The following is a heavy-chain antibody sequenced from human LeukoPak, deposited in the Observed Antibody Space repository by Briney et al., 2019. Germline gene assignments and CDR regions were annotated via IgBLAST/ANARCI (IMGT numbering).Heavy chain of an antibody. Sequence: GASVKVSCKASGYTFTSYYMHWVRQAPGQGLEWMGIINPSGGSTSYAQKFQGRVTMTRDMSTSTAYMELRSLRSDDTAVYYCARLAVAGHLSGYNWFDPWGQGTLVTVSS. CDR2: INPSGGST. V-gene: IGHV1-46*01. J-gene: IGHJ5*02. CDR3: ARLAVAGHLSGYNWFDP. D-gene: IGHD6-19*01. CDR1: GYTFTSYY.